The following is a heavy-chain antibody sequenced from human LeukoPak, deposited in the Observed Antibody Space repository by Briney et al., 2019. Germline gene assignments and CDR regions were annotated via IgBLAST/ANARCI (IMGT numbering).Heavy chain of an antibody. CDR1: GFTFSSYA. D-gene: IGHD2-2*01. J-gene: IGHJ4*02. CDR3: AKDLGCSSTSCYSDY. CDR2: ISGSGGST. Sequence: PGGSLTLSCAASGFTFSSYAMRWVRPAPGKGLEWVSAISGSGGSTYYADSVKGRFTISRDNSKNTLYLQMNSLRAEDTAVYYCAKDLGCSSTSCYSDYWGQGTLVTVSS. V-gene: IGHV3-23*01.